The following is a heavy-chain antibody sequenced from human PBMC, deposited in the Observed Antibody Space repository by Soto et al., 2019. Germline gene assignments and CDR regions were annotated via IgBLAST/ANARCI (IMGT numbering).Heavy chain of an antibody. D-gene: IGHD2-21*02. CDR1: GGSISSYY. CDR3: ARSERAYCGGDCWGFDY. J-gene: IGHJ4*02. V-gene: IGHV4-59*01. CDR2: IYYSGST. Sequence: SETLSLTCTVSGGSISSYYWSWIRQPPGKGLEWIGYIYYSGSTNYNPSLKSRVTISVDTSKNQFSLKLSSVTAADTAVYYCARSERAYCGGDCWGFDYWGQGTLVTVS.